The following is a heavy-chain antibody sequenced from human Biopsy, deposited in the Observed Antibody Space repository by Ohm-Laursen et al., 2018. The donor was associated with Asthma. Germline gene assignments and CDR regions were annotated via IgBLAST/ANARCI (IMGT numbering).Heavy chain of an antibody. J-gene: IGHJ4*02. D-gene: IGHD2-2*01. CDR2: INSVFGTT. Sequence: SVKVSCKPLGGTFNTYVIGWVRQAPGQGLEWMGGINSVFGTTTYPQKFQDRVTITADDSTSTVYMELSSLRSEDTAVYYCARKAGSCISRTCYSLDFWGQGTQVTVSS. V-gene: IGHV1-69*13. CDR1: GGTFNTYV. CDR3: ARKAGSCISRTCYSLDF.